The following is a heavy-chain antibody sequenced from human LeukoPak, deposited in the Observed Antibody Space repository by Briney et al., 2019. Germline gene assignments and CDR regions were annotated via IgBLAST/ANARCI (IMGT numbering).Heavy chain of an antibody. J-gene: IGHJ1*01. CDR2: IYSGGST. CDR3: GRGGGGYYDSSGYYYASEYFQH. Sequence: GGSLRLSCAASGFTVSSNYMSWVRQAPGKGLEWVSVIYSGGSTYYADSVKGRFTISRDNSKNTLYLQMNSLRAEDTAVYYCGRGGGGYYDSSGYYYASEYFQHWGQGTLVTVSS. V-gene: IGHV3-66*02. D-gene: IGHD3-22*01. CDR1: GFTVSSNY.